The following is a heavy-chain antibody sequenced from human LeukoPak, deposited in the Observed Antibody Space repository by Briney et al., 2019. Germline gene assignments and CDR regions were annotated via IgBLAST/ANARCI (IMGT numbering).Heavy chain of an antibody. CDR1: GSTFYTIG. CDR3: AKDRNVGLDAIDV. V-gene: IGHV3-30*18. CDR2: ISFDGSIT. D-gene: IGHD3-10*02. J-gene: IGHJ3*01. Sequence: GGSLRLSCSASGSTFYTIGMHWVRQAPGKGLEWVAVISFDGSITYYADSVKGRFTISRDNSKNTLFLQMNSLRPEDTAVYYCAKDRNVGLDAIDVWGQGTLVTVSS.